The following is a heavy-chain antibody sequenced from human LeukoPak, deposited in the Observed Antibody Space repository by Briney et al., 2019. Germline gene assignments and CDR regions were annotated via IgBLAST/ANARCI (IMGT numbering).Heavy chain of an antibody. J-gene: IGHJ4*02. V-gene: IGHV3-23*01. CDR2: ISGSGATT. CDR3: AKSGSGWRGSTYYFDY. D-gene: IGHD6-25*01. Sequence: GGSLRLSCAASGFIFSTFAMGWVRQAPGKGLEWVSTISGSGATTYYAASVKGRFTISRDKSKNTLYLQMNSLRVEDTAIHFCAKSGSGWRGSTYYFDYWGQGTLVTVSS. CDR1: GFIFSTFA.